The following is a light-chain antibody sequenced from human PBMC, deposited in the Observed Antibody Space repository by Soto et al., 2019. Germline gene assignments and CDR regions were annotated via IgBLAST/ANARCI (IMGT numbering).Light chain of an antibody. CDR3: QHYDYLPPWT. J-gene: IGKJ1*01. CDR1: QSLGTY. CDR2: AAS. V-gene: IGKV3-15*01. Sequence: EIVMTQSPATLSVSPGERATLSCKASQSLGTYLAWYQQKPGEAPRLLIYAASTRAAGVPARFSGGGSGTEFTLTISSLQCEDCAIYHYQHYDYLPPWTFGQGTKVEIK.